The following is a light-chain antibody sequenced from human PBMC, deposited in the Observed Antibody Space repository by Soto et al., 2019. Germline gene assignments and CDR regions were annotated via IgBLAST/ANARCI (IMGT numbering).Light chain of an antibody. CDR2: KAS. CDR1: QSLSSW. Sequence: DIQMTQSPSTLSASVRDRVTIACRASQSLSSWLAWYQQKPGKAPNLLIYKASTLEGGVPSRLSGSGSGTELTLTIRRLQPDDFATYYCQQYNSYSLTFGGGTKVEI. J-gene: IGKJ4*01. CDR3: QQYNSYSLT. V-gene: IGKV1-5*03.